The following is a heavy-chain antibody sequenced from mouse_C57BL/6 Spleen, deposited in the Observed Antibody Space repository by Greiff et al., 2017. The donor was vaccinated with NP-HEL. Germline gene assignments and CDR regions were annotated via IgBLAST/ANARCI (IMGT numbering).Heavy chain of an antibody. CDR3: ARTAAQATGYAMDY. D-gene: IGHD3-2*02. CDR2: IDTVICIT. V-gene: IGHV1-55*01. J-gene: IGHJ4*01. CDR1: LSPFPLSF. Sequence: QAPLQQPGPELVPPLSSFPPSFPSSLSPFPLSFLPFFPPLPFPVLYFIFSIDTVICITNYNDNFNLTATLTVDTSSSTAYMQLSSLTSEDSAVYYCARTAAQATGYAMDYWGQGTSVTVSS.